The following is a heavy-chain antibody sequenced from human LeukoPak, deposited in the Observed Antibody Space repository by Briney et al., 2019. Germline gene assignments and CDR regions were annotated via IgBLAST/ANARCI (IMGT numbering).Heavy chain of an antibody. Sequence: GASVKVSCKVSGYTLTELSMHWVRQAPGKGLEWMGGFDPEDDETIYAQKFQGRVTMTEDTSTDTAYMELSSLRSEDTAVYYCATVSFSSSWYRFDYWGQGTLVTVSS. D-gene: IGHD6-13*01. J-gene: IGHJ4*02. V-gene: IGHV1-24*01. CDR2: FDPEDDET. CDR3: ATVSFSSSWYRFDY. CDR1: GYTLTELS.